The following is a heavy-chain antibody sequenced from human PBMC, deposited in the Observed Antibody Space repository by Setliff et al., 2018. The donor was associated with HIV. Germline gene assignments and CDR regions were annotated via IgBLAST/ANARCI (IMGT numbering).Heavy chain of an antibody. CDR2: ISDSGTT. CDR1: GDSISRHY. Sequence: PSETLSLTCNVSGDSISRHYWNWIRQSPGRGLEWIAWISDSGTTNYNPSLKSRVTLSVDTSKNQFSLSLTSVTGADTAVYYCARGGASSKYLDPWGQGTLVTVSS. V-gene: IGHV4-59*11. D-gene: IGHD2-15*01. J-gene: IGHJ5*02. CDR3: ARGGASSKYLDP.